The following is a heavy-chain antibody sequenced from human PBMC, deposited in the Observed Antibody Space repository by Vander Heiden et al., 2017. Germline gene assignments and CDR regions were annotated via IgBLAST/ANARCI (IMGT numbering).Heavy chain of an antibody. Sequence: QSPSGGLEWLGRTYYRCKWYNDYAVSVKSRITINPETSKNQFSLQRTSVSPEDRAVYYCARESGGYCSSTSCSDFDYWGQGTLVTVSS. CDR3: ARESGGYCSSTSCSDFDY. D-gene: IGHD2-2*01. V-gene: IGHV6-1*01. J-gene: IGHJ4*02. CDR2: TYYRCKWYN.